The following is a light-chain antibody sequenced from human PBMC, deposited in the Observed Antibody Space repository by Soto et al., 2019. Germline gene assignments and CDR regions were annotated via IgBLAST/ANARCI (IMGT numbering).Light chain of an antibody. CDR2: KAS. J-gene: IGKJ2*01. CDR1: QSISSW. Sequence: DIQMTQSPSTLSASVGDRVTITCRASQSISSWLAWYQQKPGKAPKLLIYKASSLESGVPSRCSGSESWTEFTLTISSLQPDDFATYYCQQYNSYSPYTFGQGTKLEIK. CDR3: QQYNSYSPYT. V-gene: IGKV1-5*03.